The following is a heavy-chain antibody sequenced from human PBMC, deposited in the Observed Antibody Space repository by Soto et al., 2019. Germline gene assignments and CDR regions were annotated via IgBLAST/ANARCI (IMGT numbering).Heavy chain of an antibody. CDR2: IWYDGSNK. CDR3: ARDWSSWYRIWAYYYYGMDV. CDR1: GFTFSSYG. D-gene: IGHD6-13*01. V-gene: IGHV3-33*01. Sequence: QVQLVESGGGVVQPGRSLRLSCAASGFTFSSYGMHWVRQAPGKGLEWVAVIWYDGSNKYYADSVKGRFTISRDNSKNTLYLQMNSLRAEDTAVYYCARDWSSWYRIWAYYYYGMDVWGQGTTVTVSS. J-gene: IGHJ6*02.